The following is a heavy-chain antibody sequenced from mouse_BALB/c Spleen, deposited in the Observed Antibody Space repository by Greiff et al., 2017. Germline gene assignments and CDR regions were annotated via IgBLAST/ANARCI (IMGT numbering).Heavy chain of an antibody. V-gene: IGHV2-2*02. CDR2: IWSGGST. D-gene: IGHD2-1*01. J-gene: IGHJ3*01. CDR1: GFSLTSYG. CDR3: ATSSYYGNYLFAY. Sequence: VKLVESGPGLVQPSQSLSITCTVSGFSLTSYGVHWVRQSPGKGLEWLGVIWSGGSTDYNAAFISRLSISKDNSKSQVFFKMNSLQANDTAIYYCATSSYYGNYLFAYWGQGTLVTVSA.